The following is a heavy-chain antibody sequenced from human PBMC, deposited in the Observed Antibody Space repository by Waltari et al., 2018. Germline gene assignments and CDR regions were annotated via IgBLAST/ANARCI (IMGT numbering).Heavy chain of an antibody. Sequence: EEQLVEAGGGLAQPGEYLRLPCAAYGFTFSRHRMDVVRQDTAKGMVWVSRINRDGSSTTYADSVKGRFTISRDNGKNTLYVQMNRLRAEDTAVYYCARVATKTYSSPVPGRPYYYGMDVWGQGTTVTVSS. V-gene: IGHV3-74*01. D-gene: IGHD3-22*01. CDR1: GFTFSRHR. J-gene: IGHJ6*02. CDR2: INRDGSST. CDR3: ARVATKTYSSPVPGRPYYYGMDV.